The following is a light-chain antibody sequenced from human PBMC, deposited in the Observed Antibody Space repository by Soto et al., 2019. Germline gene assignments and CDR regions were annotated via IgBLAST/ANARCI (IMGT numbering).Light chain of an antibody. CDR2: DVT. Sequence: QSALTQPRSVSGSPGQSVTISCTGTISDIGDSNYVSWYQQHPGKAPKLLIYDVTRRPSGVPDRFSGSKSGSTASLTISGLQAEDEADYYCCSYAGSYSYAFATGTKVTVL. V-gene: IGLV2-11*01. CDR1: ISDIGDSNY. CDR3: CSYAGSYSYA. J-gene: IGLJ1*01.